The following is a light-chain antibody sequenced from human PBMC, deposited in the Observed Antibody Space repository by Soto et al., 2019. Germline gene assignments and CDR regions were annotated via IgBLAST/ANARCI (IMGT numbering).Light chain of an antibody. J-gene: IGLJ2*01. CDR2: GNN. Sequence: QPVLTQPPSVSGAPGQRVTISCTGSSSNIRAGYDVHWYQHLPGTAPKLLIYGNNNRPSGVPDRFSGSKSGTSASLAITGLQAEDEADYYCQSYDSSLSGVVFGGGTQLTVL. CDR1: SSNIRAGYD. CDR3: QSYDSSLSGVV. V-gene: IGLV1-40*01.